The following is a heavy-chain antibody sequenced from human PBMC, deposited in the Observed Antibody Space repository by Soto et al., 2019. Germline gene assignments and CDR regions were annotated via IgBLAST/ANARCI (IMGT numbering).Heavy chain of an antibody. D-gene: IGHD5-18*01. CDR3: ARENSVQAWLHHFDH. Sequence: GGSLRLSCEASGFSFSSFAMNWVRQAPGRGLEWVSYISDDGASIYYADSLKGRFTVSRDNAKNSLSLQMNNLRAEATAVYYCARENSVQAWLHHFDHWGLGTLVTVSS. CDR2: ISDDGASI. V-gene: IGHV3-48*03. CDR1: GFSFSSFA. J-gene: IGHJ4*02.